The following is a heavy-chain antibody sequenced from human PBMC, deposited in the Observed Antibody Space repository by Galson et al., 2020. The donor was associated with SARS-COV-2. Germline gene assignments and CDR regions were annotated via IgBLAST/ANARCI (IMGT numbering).Heavy chain of an antibody. Sequence: KTGGSLSLSCAASGFTFSSYSMNWFRQPPGKGLEWVSSIISSSSYIYYADSVKGRFTISRDNAKNSLYLQMNSLRAEDTAVYYCARDNRGSLNYWGQGTLVTVSS. CDR2: IISSSSYI. J-gene: IGHJ4*02. V-gene: IGHV3-21*01. D-gene: IGHD3-10*01. CDR3: ARDNRGSLNY. CDR1: GFTFSSYS.